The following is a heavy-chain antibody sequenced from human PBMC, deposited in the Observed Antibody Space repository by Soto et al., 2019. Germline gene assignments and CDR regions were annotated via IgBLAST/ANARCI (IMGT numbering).Heavy chain of an antibody. D-gene: IGHD5-18*01. J-gene: IGHJ6*02. Sequence: QLQLQESGPGLVKPSETLSLTCSVSGGSIISSTHYWGWIRQPPGKGLEWIGSIYYSGSTYYNPSLQSRVTISIDTSKNQFSLKLSSVTAADTAVYYCARQDTAMVRWDYYYGMDVWGQGSTVTVSS. CDR2: IYYSGST. V-gene: IGHV4-39*01. CDR3: ARQDTAMVRWDYYYGMDV. CDR1: GGSIISSTHY.